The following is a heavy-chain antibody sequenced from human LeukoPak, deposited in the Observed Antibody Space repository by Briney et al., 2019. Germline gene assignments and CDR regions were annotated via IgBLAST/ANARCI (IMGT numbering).Heavy chain of an antibody. CDR3: ARVASGYCSSTNCQKYYFDY. J-gene: IGHJ4*02. CDR2: INHSGST. V-gene: IGHV4-34*01. Sequence: SETLSLTCAVYGGSFSSYYWSWIRQPPGKGLEWIGEINHSGSTNYNPSLKSRATISVDTSNYRFSLKLSSVTAADTAMFYCARVASGYCSSTNCQKYYFDYWGQGTLATVSS. CDR1: GGSFSSYY. D-gene: IGHD2-2*01.